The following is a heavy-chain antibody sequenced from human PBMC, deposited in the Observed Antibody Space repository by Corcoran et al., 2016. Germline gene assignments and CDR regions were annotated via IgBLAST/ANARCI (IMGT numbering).Heavy chain of an antibody. D-gene: IGHD3-16*01. CDR3: ARDGPGDRGKTVWFDP. Sequence: QVQLVQSGAEVKKPGSSVKVSCKASGGTFSSYAISWVRQAPGQGLEWMGGIIPIFGTANYAQKFQGRVTITADESTSTAYMELSSLRSEDTAGYYCARDGPGDRGKTVWFDPWGQGTLVTVSS. CDR1: GGTFSSYA. CDR2: IIPIFGTA. J-gene: IGHJ5*02. V-gene: IGHV1-69*01.